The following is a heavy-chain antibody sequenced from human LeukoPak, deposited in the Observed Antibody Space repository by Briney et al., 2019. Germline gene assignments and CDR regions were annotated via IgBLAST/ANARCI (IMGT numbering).Heavy chain of an antibody. CDR2: IWYDGSNK. J-gene: IGHJ6*02. CDR1: GFTFSGYP. CDR3: AREEEPAAIPYYYYGMDV. V-gene: IGHV3-33*01. Sequence: PGGSLRLSCAASGFTFSGYPIHWVRQAPGKGLEWVAVIWYDGSNKYYADSVKGRFTISRDNSKNTLYLQMNSLRAEDTAVYYCAREEEPAAIPYYYYGMDVWGQGTTVTVSS. D-gene: IGHD2-2*02.